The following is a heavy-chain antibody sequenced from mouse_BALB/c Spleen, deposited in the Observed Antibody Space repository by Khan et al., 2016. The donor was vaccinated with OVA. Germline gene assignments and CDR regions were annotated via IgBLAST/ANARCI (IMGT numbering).Heavy chain of an antibody. D-gene: IGHD4-1*01. CDR2: INSDGTYT. V-gene: IGHV5-6*01. J-gene: IGHJ3*01. Sequence: EVQLLETGGDLVKPGGSLKLSCAASGFTFSNYGMSWVRQIPDKRLEWVATINSDGTYTYYPDSVKGRFTISRNNAKNTLYLEMSSLKSEDTAMYYCASHVTGSFAYWGQGTLVTVSA. CDR1: GFTFSNYG. CDR3: ASHVTGSFAY.